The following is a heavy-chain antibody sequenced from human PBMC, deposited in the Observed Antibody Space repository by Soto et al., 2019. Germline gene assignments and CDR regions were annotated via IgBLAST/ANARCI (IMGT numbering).Heavy chain of an antibody. CDR1: GGSISSSSYY. CDR3: ASLKDYFWSGSGKNDD. Sequence: SETLSLTCTVSGGSISSSSYYWGWIRQPPGKGLEWIGSIYYSGSTYYNPSLKSRVTISVDTSKNQFSLKLSSVTAADTAVYYCASLKDYFWSGSGKNDDWGQGTLVPVSS. D-gene: IGHD3-3*01. CDR2: IYYSGST. J-gene: IGHJ4*02. V-gene: IGHV4-39*01.